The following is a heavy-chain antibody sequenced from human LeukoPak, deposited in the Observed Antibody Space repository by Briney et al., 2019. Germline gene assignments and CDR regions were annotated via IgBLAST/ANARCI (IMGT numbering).Heavy chain of an antibody. J-gene: IGHJ4*02. D-gene: IGHD3-9*01. CDR2: IIPILGIA. V-gene: IGHV1-69*04. CDR3: ARSSFPIVRYSDY. Sequence: ALVKVSCKASGGTFSSYAISWVRQAPGQGLEWMGRIIPILGIANYAQKFQGRVTITADKSTSTAYMELSSLRSEDTAVYYCARSSFPIVRYSDYWGQGTLVTVSS. CDR1: GGTFSSYA.